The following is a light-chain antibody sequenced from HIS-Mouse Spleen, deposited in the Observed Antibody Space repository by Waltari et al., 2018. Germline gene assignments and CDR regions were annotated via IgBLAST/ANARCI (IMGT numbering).Light chain of an antibody. V-gene: IGKV3-20*01. J-gene: IGKJ3*01. CDR3: QQYGSSPFT. Sequence: EIVLTQSPGILSLSPGERDTLSCRASQSVSSSYLAWYQQKPGQAPRLLIYGASSRATGIPDRFSGSGSGTDFTLTISRLEPEDFAVYYCQQYGSSPFTFGPGTKVDIK. CDR1: QSVSSSY. CDR2: GAS.